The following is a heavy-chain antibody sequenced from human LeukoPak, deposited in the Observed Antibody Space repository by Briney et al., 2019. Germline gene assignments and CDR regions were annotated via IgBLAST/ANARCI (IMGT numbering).Heavy chain of an antibody. J-gene: IGHJ4*02. V-gene: IGHV3-21*01. D-gene: IGHD3-22*01. Sequence: KAGGSLRLSCAASGFTFSTSTMNWVRQAPEKGLEWVSTISYGSDYIFYADSVKGRFTISRDNAKSTLYLQMNSLRAEDTAVYYCAVSSGYYYSRFDYWGQGTLVTVSS. CDR3: AVSSGYYYSRFDY. CDR2: ISYGSDYI. CDR1: GFTFSTST.